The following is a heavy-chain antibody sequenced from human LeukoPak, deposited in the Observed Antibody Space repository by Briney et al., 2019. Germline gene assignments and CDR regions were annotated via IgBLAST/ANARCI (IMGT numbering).Heavy chain of an antibody. V-gene: IGHV1-2*02. D-gene: IGHD5-18*01. J-gene: IGHJ4*02. CDR1: GYTFTGYY. Sequence: ASVKVSCKASGYTFTGYYMHWVRQAPGRGLECMGWINPNSGGTNYAQKFQGRVTMTRDTSISTAYMELSRLRSDDTAVYYCARVDGYSYGYSYWGQGTLVTVSS. CDR2: INPNSGGT. CDR3: ARVDGYSYGYSY.